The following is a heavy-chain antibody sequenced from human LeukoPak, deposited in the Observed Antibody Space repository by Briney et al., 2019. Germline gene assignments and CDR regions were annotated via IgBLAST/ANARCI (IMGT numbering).Heavy chain of an antibody. V-gene: IGHV3-74*01. CDR2: ISPTGSTT. CDR1: GFSFSGHW. J-gene: IGHJ4*02. D-gene: IGHD6-6*01. CDR3: ARGPNSNWSGLDF. Sequence: VPLGGSLRLSCTASGFSFSGHWMHWARQLPGKGLVWVSRISPTGSTTSYADSVKGRFTVSRDNAKNTLYLQVNNLRAEDTAVYYCARGPNSNWSGLDFWGQGTLLTVSS.